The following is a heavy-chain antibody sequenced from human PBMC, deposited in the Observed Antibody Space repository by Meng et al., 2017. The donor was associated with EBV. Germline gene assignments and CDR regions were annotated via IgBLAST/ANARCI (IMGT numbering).Heavy chain of an antibody. V-gene: IGHV3-30-3*01. CDR1: GFTLSSYA. CDR2: ISYDGSNK. D-gene: IGHD5-12*01. Sequence: GSGGGVLPPGRSLRLSCVRSGFTLSSYAMHGVRQVPGKGLEWVAVISYDGSNKYYADSVKGRFTISRDNSKNTLYLQMNSLRAEDTAVYYCAGGQQWLRSPYFDYWGQGTLVTVSS. J-gene: IGHJ4*02. CDR3: AGGQQWLRSPYFDY.